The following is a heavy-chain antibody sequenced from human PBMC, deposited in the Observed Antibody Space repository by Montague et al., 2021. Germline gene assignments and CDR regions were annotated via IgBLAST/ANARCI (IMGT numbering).Heavy chain of an antibody. CDR2: NYYSGTT. D-gene: IGHD4-23*01. V-gene: IGHV4-39*01. J-gene: IGHJ6*02. CDR3: VVTPSLYYHGMDV. CDR1: GGSIISSRYY. Sequence: SETLSLTCTVSGGSIISSRYYSCWIRPPAGAGLEWIGSNYYSGTTNYNPSLRSRLTISVDTSNNQFSLKLSSVTAADTAVYYGVVTPSLYYHGMDVWGQGATVTVSS.